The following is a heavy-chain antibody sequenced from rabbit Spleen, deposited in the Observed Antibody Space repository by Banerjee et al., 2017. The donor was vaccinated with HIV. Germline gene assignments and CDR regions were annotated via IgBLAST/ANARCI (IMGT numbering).Heavy chain of an antibody. V-gene: IGHV1S47*01. D-gene: IGHD7-1*01. CDR2: IDPVFSST. CDR3: ARDTGISFSSYGMDL. Sequence: QEQLEESGGRLVQPGGSLTLSCKGSGFDFSNYGLSWVRQSPGKGLEWIGYIDPVFSSTYYASWGNGQFTISSHNAQNTLYLQLNSLTAADTATYFCARDTGISFSSYGMDLWGPGTLVTVS. CDR1: GFDFSNYG. J-gene: IGHJ6*01.